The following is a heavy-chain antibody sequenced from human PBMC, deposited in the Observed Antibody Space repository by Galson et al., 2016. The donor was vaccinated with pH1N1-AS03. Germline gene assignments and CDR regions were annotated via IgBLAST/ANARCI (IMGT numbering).Heavy chain of an antibody. CDR2: IFARDSDT. CDR1: GYTFTNYW. J-gene: IGHJ4*02. CDR3: ARATGTAGGVDY. D-gene: IGHD1-1*01. V-gene: IGHV5-51*01. Sequence: QSGAEVKKPGEPLKISCKGSGYTFTNYWTAWVRQMPGKGLEWMGLIFARDSDTRYSPSFQGQVTISADKSINTAYLQWSSLKAPDTAMYYRARATGTAGGVDYWGQGTLVSVSS.